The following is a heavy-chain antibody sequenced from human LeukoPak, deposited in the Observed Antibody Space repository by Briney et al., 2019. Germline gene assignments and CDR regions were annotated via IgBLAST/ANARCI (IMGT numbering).Heavy chain of an antibody. V-gene: IGHV3-48*04. CDR2: ISSSGSTI. D-gene: IGHD3-9*01. CDR1: GFTFSSYW. J-gene: IGHJ4*02. Sequence: GGSLRLSCAASGFTFSSYWMSWVRQTPGKGLEWVSYISSSGSTIYYADSVKGRFTISRDNAKNSLYLQMNSLRAEDTAVYYCASGGPSPLSDYWGQGTLVTVSS. CDR3: ASGGPSPLSDY.